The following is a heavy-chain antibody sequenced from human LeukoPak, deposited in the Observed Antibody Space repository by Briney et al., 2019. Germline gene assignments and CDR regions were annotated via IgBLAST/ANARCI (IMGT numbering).Heavy chain of an antibody. J-gene: IGHJ5*02. CDR2: IYYSGST. V-gene: IGHV4-59*12. CDR1: GGSISSYY. D-gene: IGHD3-16*01. CDR3: ARGSSGRRLGT. Sequence: SETLSLTCTVSGGSISSYYWSWIRQPPGKGLEWIGYIYYSGSTNYNPSLKSRVTISVDTSNNQFSLKLGSVTAADTAVYYCARGSSGRRLGTWGQGTLVTVSS.